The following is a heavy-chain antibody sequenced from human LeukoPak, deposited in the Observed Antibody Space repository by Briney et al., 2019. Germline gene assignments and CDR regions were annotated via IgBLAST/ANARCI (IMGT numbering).Heavy chain of an antibody. V-gene: IGHV4-59*01. J-gene: IGHJ4*02. D-gene: IGHD3-16*01. Sequence: SETLSLTCTVSGGSISSFYWSWIRQPPGKGLEWIGYIYYSGNTKYNPSLKSRVTILVDTSKNQFSLKLSSVTAADTAVYHCARDQRLGTFDYWGQGTLVSVSS. CDR1: GGSISSFY. CDR2: IYYSGNT. CDR3: ARDQRLGTFDY.